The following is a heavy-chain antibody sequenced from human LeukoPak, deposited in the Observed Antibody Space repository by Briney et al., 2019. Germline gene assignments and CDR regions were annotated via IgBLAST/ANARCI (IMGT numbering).Heavy chain of an antibody. CDR2: IIPIFGTA. J-gene: IGHJ4*02. D-gene: IGHD4-17*01. CDR3: ARGARSRVTTEFYFDY. CDR1: GGTFSSYA. Sequence: SVKVSCTASGGTFSSYAISWVRQAPGQGLEWMGGIIPIFGTANYAQKFQGRVTITADESTSTAYMELSSLRSEDTAVYYCARGARSRVTTEFYFDYWGQGTLVTVSS. V-gene: IGHV1-69*01.